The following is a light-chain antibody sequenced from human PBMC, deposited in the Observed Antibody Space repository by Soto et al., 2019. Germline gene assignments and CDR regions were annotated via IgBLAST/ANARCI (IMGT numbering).Light chain of an antibody. CDR3: QHYNGFSWT. Sequence: DIQMTQSPSSLSASLGDRVAITCRASQSISSYLNWYQQKPGKAPKLLIYQASTLETGVPSRFSGSGSGTEFTLTISSLQPDDFATYYCQHYNGFSWTFGQGTKVDIK. J-gene: IGKJ1*01. V-gene: IGKV1-5*03. CDR1: QSISSY. CDR2: QAS.